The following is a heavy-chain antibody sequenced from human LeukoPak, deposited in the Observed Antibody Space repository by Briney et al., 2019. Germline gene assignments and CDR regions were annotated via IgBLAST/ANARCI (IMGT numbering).Heavy chain of an antibody. J-gene: IGHJ5*02. CDR2: IYYSGST. D-gene: IGHD1-1*01. V-gene: IGHV4-61*05. Sequence: PSETLSLTCTVSGVSISSSNSYWGWIRQPPGKGLEWIGYIYYSGSTNYNPSLKSRVTISVDTSKNQFSLKLSSVTAADTAVYYCARAPTIGWFDPWGQGTLVTVSS. CDR3: ARAPTIGWFDP. CDR1: GVSISSSNSY.